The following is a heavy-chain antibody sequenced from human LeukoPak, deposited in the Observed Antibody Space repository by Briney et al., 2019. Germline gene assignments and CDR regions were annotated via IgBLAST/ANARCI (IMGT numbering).Heavy chain of an antibody. V-gene: IGHV3-23*01. Sequence: TGGSLRLSCAASGFTFSSYYMSWVRQAPGKGLEWVSAISGSGGTTYYADSVKGRFTISRDHSKSTVHLQMNNLRAEDTAVYSCAKATYSSSWYSSTDYFDYWGQGTLVTVSS. CDR2: ISGSGGTT. D-gene: IGHD6-13*01. CDR1: GFTFSSYY. J-gene: IGHJ4*02. CDR3: AKATYSSSWYSSTDYFDY.